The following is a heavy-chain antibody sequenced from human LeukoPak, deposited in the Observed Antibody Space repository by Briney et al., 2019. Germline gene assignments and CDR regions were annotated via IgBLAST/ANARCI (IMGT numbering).Heavy chain of an antibody. CDR3: ARGYSYADYYDSSGYYHFDY. CDR2: INPNSGGT. J-gene: IGHJ4*02. Sequence: ASVKVSCKASGYTFTGYYIHWVRQAPGQGLEWMGWINPNSGGTNYAQKFQGRVTMTRDTSISTAYMELSRLRSDDTAVYYCARGYSYADYYDSSGYYHFDYWGQGTLVTVSS. V-gene: IGHV1-2*02. D-gene: IGHD3-22*01. CDR1: GYTFTGYY.